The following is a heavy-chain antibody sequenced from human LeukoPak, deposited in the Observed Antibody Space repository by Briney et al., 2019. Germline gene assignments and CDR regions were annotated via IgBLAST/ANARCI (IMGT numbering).Heavy chain of an antibody. CDR2: INIYNGNT. V-gene: IGHV1-18*04. Sequence: ASVKVSCKASGSTFTDYYMHWVRQAPGQGLEWMGRINIYNGNTKYAQNLQGRVTMTTDTSTSTAYMELRSLRSDDTAVYYCARTARLGLLLLRSNYYFDYWGQGTLVTVSS. CDR3: ARTARLGLLLLRSNYYFDY. D-gene: IGHD3-22*01. J-gene: IGHJ4*02. CDR1: GSTFTDYY.